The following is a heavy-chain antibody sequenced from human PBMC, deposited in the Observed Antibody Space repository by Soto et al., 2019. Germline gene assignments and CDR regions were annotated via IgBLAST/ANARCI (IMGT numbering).Heavy chain of an antibody. CDR1: GFTFSSYG. CDR3: ARDRYTVVTPWDYYYYGMDV. CDR2: IWYDGSNK. J-gene: IGHJ6*02. V-gene: IGHV3-33*01. Sequence: GGSLRLSCAASGFTFSSYGMHWVRQAPGKGLEWVAVIWYDGSNKYYADSVKGRFTISRDNSKNTLYLQMNSLRAEDTAVYYCARDRYTVVTPWDYYYYGMDVWGQGTTVTVSS. D-gene: IGHD2-21*02.